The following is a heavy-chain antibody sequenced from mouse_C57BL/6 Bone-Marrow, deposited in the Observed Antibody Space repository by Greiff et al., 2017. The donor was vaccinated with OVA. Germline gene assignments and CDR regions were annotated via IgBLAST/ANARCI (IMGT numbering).Heavy chain of an antibody. D-gene: IGHD1-1*01. CDR3: ARNLELLRYGYFDV. CDR1: GFSLTSYG. Sequence: VKLQESGPGLVQPSQSLSITCTVSGFSLTSYGVHWVRQSPGKGLEWLGVIWSGGSTDYNTAFISRLSISKDNSKSQVFFKMNSLQADDTAIYYCARNLELLRYGYFDVWGTGTTVTVSS. CDR2: IWSGGST. V-gene: IGHV2-2*01. J-gene: IGHJ1*03.